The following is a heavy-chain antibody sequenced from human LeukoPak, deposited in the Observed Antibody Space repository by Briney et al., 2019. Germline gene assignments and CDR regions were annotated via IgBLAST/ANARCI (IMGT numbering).Heavy chain of an antibody. CDR2: IYYSGST. V-gene: IGHV4-61*01. CDR1: GGSVSSGSYY. D-gene: IGHD1-20*01. CDR3: AREKEDNWNDVPHDAFDI. Sequence: SETLSLTCTVSGGSVSSGSYYWSWIRQPPGKGLEWIGYIYYSGSTNYNPSLKSRVTISVDTSKNQFSLKLSSVTAADTAVYYCAREKEDNWNDVPHDAFDIWGQGTMVTVSS. J-gene: IGHJ3*02.